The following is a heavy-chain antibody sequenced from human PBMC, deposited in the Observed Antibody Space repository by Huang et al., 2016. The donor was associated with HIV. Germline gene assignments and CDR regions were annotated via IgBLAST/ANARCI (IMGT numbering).Heavy chain of an antibody. CDR3: AKTRSLVTILRGETDIPFDY. Sequence: CPASGFTFSNYGMHWVRQAPGKGLEWVSFIRYDGSNKYYADSVKCRFTISRDSSKNTLHLQMNSLRAEDTAVYYCAKTRSLVTILRGETDIPFDYWGQGSLVTVSS. D-gene: IGHD3-10*01. CDR1: GFTFSNYG. V-gene: IGHV3-30*02. J-gene: IGHJ4*02. CDR2: IRYDGSNK.